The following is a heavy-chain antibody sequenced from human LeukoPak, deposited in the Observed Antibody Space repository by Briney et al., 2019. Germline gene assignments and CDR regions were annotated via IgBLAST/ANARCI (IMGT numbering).Heavy chain of an antibody. CDR1: GGSFSGYY. D-gene: IGHD2-21*02. CDR3: ARGARLRGAFDI. CDR2: INHSGST. J-gene: IGHJ3*02. V-gene: IGHV4-34*01. Sequence: RPSETLSLTCAVYGGSFSGYYWSWIRQPPGKGLERIGEINHSGSTDYNPSLKSRVTISVDTSKNQFSLKLSSVTAADTAVYYCARGARLRGAFDIWGQGTMVTVSS.